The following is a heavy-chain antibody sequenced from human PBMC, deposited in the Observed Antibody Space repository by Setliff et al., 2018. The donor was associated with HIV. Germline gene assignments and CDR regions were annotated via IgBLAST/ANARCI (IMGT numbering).Heavy chain of an antibody. J-gene: IGHJ4*02. CDR2: INEDGSEK. V-gene: IGHV3-7*01. D-gene: IGHD5-12*01. CDR3: ARVVATSDY. Sequence: GGSLRLSCAASGFPFSSYWMSWVRQAPGKGLEWVANINEDGSEKYYVDSVKGRFTISRDNAKNSLFLQVNSLRAEDTAVYYCARVVATSDYWGQGTLVTVS. CDR1: GFPFSSYW.